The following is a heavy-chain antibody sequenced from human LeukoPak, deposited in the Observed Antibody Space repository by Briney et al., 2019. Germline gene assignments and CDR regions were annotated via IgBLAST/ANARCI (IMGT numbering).Heavy chain of an antibody. CDR2: ISGPGAST. Sequence: ETLSLTCAVYGGSFSGYYWSWVRQAPGKGLEWVSAISGPGASTYYADSVKGRFTISRDNSKNTLYLQMNSLRAEDTAVYHCAKDVSPRDYGSGSWGQGTLVTVSS. J-gene: IGHJ4*02. CDR3: AKDVSPRDYGSGS. D-gene: IGHD3-10*01. CDR1: GGSFSGYY. V-gene: IGHV3-23*01.